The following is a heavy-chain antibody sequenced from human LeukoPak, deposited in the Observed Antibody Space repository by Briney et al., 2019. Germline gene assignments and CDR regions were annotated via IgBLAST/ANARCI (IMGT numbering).Heavy chain of an antibody. J-gene: IGHJ4*02. CDR1: GDSISTYY. D-gene: IGHD4-17*01. CDR2: IYYSGST. CDR3: ARHQYGDPYYFDY. V-gene: IGHV4-59*08. Sequence: SETLSLTCTVSGDSISTYYWSWIRQPPGKGLEWIGYIYYSGSTNYNPSLKSRVTISVDTSKNQFSLKLSSVTAADTAVYYCARHQYGDPYYFDYWGQGTLVTVSS.